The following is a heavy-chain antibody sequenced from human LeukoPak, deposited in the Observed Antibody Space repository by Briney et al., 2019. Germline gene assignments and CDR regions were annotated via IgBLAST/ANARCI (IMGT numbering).Heavy chain of an antibody. V-gene: IGHV3-23*01. Sequence: GGSLRLSCAGSGFPFSSHGMNWVRQAAGKGLEWVSGISPGGGPTYYADSVKGRFTISRDNAKNSLYLQMNSLRAEDTAVYYCAELGITMIGGVWGKGTTVTISS. CDR2: ISPGGGPT. J-gene: IGHJ6*04. CDR1: GFPFSSHG. D-gene: IGHD3-10*02. CDR3: AELGITMIGGV.